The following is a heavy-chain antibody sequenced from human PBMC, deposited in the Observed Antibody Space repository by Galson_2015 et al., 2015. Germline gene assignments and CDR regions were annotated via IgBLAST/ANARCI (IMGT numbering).Heavy chain of an antibody. CDR1: GFTFDDYA. CDR3: ARIGGATTRDDAFDI. J-gene: IGHJ3*02. Sequence: SLRLSCAASGFTFDDYAMHWVRQAPGKGLEWVSGISWNGGYIDYADSVKGRFTISRDNAKNSLYLQMNSLKSEDTALYYCARIGGATTRDDAFDIWGQGTMVTVSS. CDR2: ISWNGGYI. D-gene: IGHD1-26*01. V-gene: IGHV3-9*01.